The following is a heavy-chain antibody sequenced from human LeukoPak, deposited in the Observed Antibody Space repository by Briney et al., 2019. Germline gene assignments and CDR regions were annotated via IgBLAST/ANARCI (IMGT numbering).Heavy chain of an antibody. J-gene: IGHJ4*02. D-gene: IGHD3-22*01. CDR3: ARMWGYYYDSSGYYVTSPFDY. V-gene: IGHV4-34*01. CDR2: INHSGST. CDR1: GGSFSGYY. Sequence: SETLSLTCAVYGGSFSGYYWSWIRQPPGKGLEWIGEINHSGSTNYNPSLKSRVTISVDTSKNQFSLKLSSVTAADTAVYYCARMWGYYYDSSGYYVTSPFDYWGQGTLVTVSS.